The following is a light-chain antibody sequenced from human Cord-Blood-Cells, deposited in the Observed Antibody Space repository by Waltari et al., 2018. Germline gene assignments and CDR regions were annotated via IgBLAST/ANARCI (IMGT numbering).Light chain of an antibody. CDR1: QSLVHSDGNTY. V-gene: IGKV2-30*02. J-gene: IGKJ3*01. Sequence: DVVMTQSPLSLPVTLGQPASIPCRSSQSLVHSDGNTYLNWFQQRPGQSPRRLIYKVSNRDSGVPDRFSGSGSGTDFTLKISRVEAEDVGVYYCMQGTHAFTFGPGTKVDIK. CDR2: KVS. CDR3: MQGTHAFT.